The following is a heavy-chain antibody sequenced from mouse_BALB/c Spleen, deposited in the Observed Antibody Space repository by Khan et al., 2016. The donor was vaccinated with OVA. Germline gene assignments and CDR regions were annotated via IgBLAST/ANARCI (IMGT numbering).Heavy chain of an antibody. CDR3: ATVGTGDVSFDY. Sequence: VQLQQSGPEVVKPGASVKLSCKASGYTFTSYVMHWVKQKPGQGLEWIGYIYLFNDATKYNEKFDGKVTLTSDKSSSTAYMELSSLNTEDSAVYYCATVGTGDVSFDYWGQGTLVTVSA. J-gene: IGHJ3*01. CDR2: IYLFNDAT. V-gene: IGHV1S136*01. D-gene: IGHD4-1*01. CDR1: GYTFTSYV.